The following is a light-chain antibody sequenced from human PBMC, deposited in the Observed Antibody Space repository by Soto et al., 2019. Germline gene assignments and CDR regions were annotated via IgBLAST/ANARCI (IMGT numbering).Light chain of an antibody. Sequence: EVVMTQSPATLSVSPGERATLSCRASQDVRNNVAWYQKKDGQAPRLLIYDASNRATGIPARFSGSGSGTEFTLTISSLQSEDFTIYYCQQYNNWPPWTFGQGTKVEIK. CDR3: QQYNNWPPWT. CDR2: DAS. V-gene: IGKV3-15*01. CDR1: QDVRNN. J-gene: IGKJ1*01.